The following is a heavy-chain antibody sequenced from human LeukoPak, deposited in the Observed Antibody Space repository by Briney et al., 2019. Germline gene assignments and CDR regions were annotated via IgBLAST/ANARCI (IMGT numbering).Heavy chain of an antibody. Sequence: QAGGSLRLSCAAPGFTFSSYSMNWVRQAPGKGLEWVSYISSSSSTIYYADSVKGRFTISRDNAKNSLYLQMNSLRAEDTAVYYCAREGFLEWPGFDYWGQGTLVTVSS. CDR2: ISSSSSTI. CDR3: AREGFLEWPGFDY. V-gene: IGHV3-48*01. CDR1: GFTFSSYS. J-gene: IGHJ4*02. D-gene: IGHD3-3*01.